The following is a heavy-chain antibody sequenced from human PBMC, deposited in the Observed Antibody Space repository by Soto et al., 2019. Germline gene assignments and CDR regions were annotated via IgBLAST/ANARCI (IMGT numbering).Heavy chain of an antibody. CDR2: IIPILGIA. CDR1: GGTFSSYT. Sequence: QVQLVQSGAEVKKPGSSVKVSCKASGGTFSSYTISWVRQAPGQGLEWRGRIIPILGIANYAQKFQGRVTITADKATSTAYMELSSLRSEDTAVYYCARGFRSGKNYFDYWGQGTLVTVSS. J-gene: IGHJ4*02. CDR3: ARGFRSGKNYFDY. V-gene: IGHV1-69*02.